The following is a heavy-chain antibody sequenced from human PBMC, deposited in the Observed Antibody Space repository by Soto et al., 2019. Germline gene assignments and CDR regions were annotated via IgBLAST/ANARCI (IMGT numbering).Heavy chain of an antibody. CDR2: ISAYNGNT. CDR3: ARDSFEELTAPDP. V-gene: IGHV1-18*01. Sequence: ASVKVSCKASGYTFTSYCISWVRQAPGQGLEWMGWISAYNGNTNYAQKLQGRVTMTTDTSTSTAYMEPRSLRSDDTAVYYCARDSFEELTAPDPWGQGTLVTVSS. J-gene: IGHJ5*02. CDR1: GYTFTSYC. D-gene: IGHD1-7*01.